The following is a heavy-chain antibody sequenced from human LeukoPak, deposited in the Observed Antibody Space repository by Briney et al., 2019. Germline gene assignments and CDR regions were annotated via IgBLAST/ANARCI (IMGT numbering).Heavy chain of an antibody. V-gene: IGHV4-4*02. CDR2: IYHSGST. Sequence: ASGTLSLTCAVSGGSISSSNWWSWVRQPPGKGLEWIGEIYHSGSTNYNPSLKSRVTISVDKSKNQFSLKLCSVTAADTAVYYCARAYGSEEDYYYGMDVWGKGTTVTVSS. D-gene: IGHD3-10*01. J-gene: IGHJ6*04. CDR3: ARAYGSEEDYYYGMDV. CDR1: GGSISSSNW.